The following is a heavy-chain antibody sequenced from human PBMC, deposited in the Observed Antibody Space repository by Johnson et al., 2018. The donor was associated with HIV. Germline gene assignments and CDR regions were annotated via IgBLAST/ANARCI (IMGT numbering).Heavy chain of an antibody. D-gene: IGHD1-26*01. CDR1: GFTFSSYA. CDR2: ISYDGCDK. CDR3: SIGRPRWEPLWGGAFDF. Sequence: QVQLVESGGGVVQPGRSLRLSCAASGFTFSSYAMHWVRQAPGKGLEWVAVISYDGCDKYSADSVTGRFTISRDSSKTTLYLQISSLRAEDTAVYYCSIGRPRWEPLWGGAFDFWGQGTMVTVSS. V-gene: IGHV3-30*04. J-gene: IGHJ3*01.